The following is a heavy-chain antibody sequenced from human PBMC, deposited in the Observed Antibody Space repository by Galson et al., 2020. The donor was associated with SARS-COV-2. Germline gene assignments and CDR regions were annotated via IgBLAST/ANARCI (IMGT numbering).Heavy chain of an antibody. Sequence: SETLSLTCAVYGGSFKNYYWTWIRQSPGKGLQWLGEINHSGSTNYDPSLKGRVAMSVDTSKNQFSLRLSSVTAADTAVYYCVRGAEERRIIVVVPYYYTYMDVWGGGTAVTVSS. CDR2: INHSGST. CDR1: GGSFKNYY. CDR3: VRGAEERRIIVVVPYYYTYMDV. V-gene: IGHV4-34*01. D-gene: IGHD2-2*01. J-gene: IGHJ6*03.